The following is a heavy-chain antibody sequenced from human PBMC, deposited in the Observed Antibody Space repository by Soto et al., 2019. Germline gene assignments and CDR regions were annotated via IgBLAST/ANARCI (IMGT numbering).Heavy chain of an antibody. D-gene: IGHD6-13*01. CDR2: IWYDGSNK. CDR1: GFTFSSYG. J-gene: IGHJ3*02. CDR3: ARDRSYSSSWYESRLRAFDI. Sequence: PGGSLRLSCAASGFTFSSYGMHWVRQAPGKGLEWVAVIWYDGSNKYYADSVKGRFTISRDNSKNTLYLQMNSLRAEDTAVYYCARDRSYSSSWYESRLRAFDIWGQGTLVTVSS. V-gene: IGHV3-33*01.